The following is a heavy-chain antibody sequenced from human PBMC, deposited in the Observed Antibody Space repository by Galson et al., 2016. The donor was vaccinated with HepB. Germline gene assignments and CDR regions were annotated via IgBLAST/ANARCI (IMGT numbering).Heavy chain of an antibody. V-gene: IGHV3-7*01. CDR2: IKQDGSQK. CDR1: GFTSSTYW. CDR3: ARWYHDFWSAYYNPQHTYYFDS. Sequence: SLRLSCAASGFTSSTYWVNWVRQAPGKGLEWVASIKQDGSQKFSVDSVKGRFTISRDNAQTSLYLQMNSLRAEDTAVYYCARWYHDFWSAYYNPQHTYYFDSWGQGTLVTVSS. J-gene: IGHJ4*02. D-gene: IGHD3-3*01.